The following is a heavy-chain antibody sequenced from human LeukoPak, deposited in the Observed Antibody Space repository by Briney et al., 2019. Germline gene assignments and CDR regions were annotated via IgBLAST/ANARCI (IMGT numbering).Heavy chain of an antibody. CDR2: IYFSGST. Sequence: SETLSLTCSVSGGSINSGGYYWSWIRHHPGKGLEWIGYIYFSGSTYYNPSLKSRVTISADTSKNHFSLKLSSVTAADTAVYYCARSSVTMVRGVIYDAFDIWGQGTMVTVSS. V-gene: IGHV4-31*03. J-gene: IGHJ3*02. D-gene: IGHD3-10*01. CDR3: ARSSVTMVRGVIYDAFDI. CDR1: GGSINSGGYY.